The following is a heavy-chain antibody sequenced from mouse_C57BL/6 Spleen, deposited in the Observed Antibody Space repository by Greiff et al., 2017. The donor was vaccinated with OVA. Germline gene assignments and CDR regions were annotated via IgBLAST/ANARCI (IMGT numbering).Heavy chain of an antibody. V-gene: IGHV2-2*01. Sequence: VMLVESGPGLVQPSQSLSITCTVSGFSLTSYGVHWVRQSPGKGLEWLGVIWSGGSTDYNAAFISRLSISKDNSKSQVFFKMNSLQADDTAIYYCARERGLITTVVGPFDYWGQGTTLTVSS. CDR3: ARERGLITTVVGPFDY. D-gene: IGHD1-1*01. J-gene: IGHJ2*01. CDR2: IWSGGST. CDR1: GFSLTSYG.